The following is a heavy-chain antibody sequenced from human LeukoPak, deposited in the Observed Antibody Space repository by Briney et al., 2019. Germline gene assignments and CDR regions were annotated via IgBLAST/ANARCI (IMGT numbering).Heavy chain of an antibody. J-gene: IGHJ2*01. CDR2: INPNSGGT. V-gene: IGHV1-2*02. CDR3: ARDSGSTVYWFFDL. Sequence: ASVKVSCKASGYTFTGYYMHWVRQAPGQGLEWMGWINPNSGGTNYAQKFQGRVTMTRDTSISTAYMELSRLRSDDTAVYYCARDSGSTVYWFFDLWGRGTLVSVFS. CDR1: GYTFTGYY. D-gene: IGHD4-17*01.